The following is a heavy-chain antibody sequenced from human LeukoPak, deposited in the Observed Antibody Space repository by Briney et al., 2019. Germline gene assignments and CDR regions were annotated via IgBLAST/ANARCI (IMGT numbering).Heavy chain of an antibody. J-gene: IGHJ5*02. V-gene: IGHV1-69*13. Sequence: SVKVSCKASGGTFSSYAISWVRQAPGQGLEWMGGIIPIFGTANYAQKFQGRVTITADESTSTAYMELSSLRSDDTAVYYCAAYDFWSGYPLDPWGQGTLVTVSS. CDR2: IIPIFGTA. CDR1: GGTFSSYA. D-gene: IGHD3-3*01. CDR3: AAYDFWSGYPLDP.